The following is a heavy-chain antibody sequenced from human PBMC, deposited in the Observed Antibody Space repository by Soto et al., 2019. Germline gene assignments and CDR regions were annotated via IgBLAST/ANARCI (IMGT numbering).Heavy chain of an antibody. J-gene: IGHJ4*02. D-gene: IGHD6-19*01. CDR2: ITSDGSTT. CDR3: AKGGSSGWPGGEDF. CDR1: GFTFSNYP. Sequence: EVQLLESGGGLVQPGGSLRLSCVVSGFTFSNYPRSWVRKTPGKGREWVSGITSDGSTTWYADFVEGRFTISRDNSKNTVYLQLNSPRGEDAAVYFCAKGGSSGWPGGEDFWGQGTMVTVSS. V-gene: IGHV3-23*01.